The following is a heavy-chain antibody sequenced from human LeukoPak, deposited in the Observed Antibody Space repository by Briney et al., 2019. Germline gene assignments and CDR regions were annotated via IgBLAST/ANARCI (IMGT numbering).Heavy chain of an antibody. CDR1: GSYW. D-gene: IGHD2-2*01. CDR3: VSFYETY. Sequence: QSGGSLRLSCAASGSYWMHWVRQAPGKGLVWVSHITSGGSWTGYADSVKGRFTISKDNAKNTVYLQMNNLRAEDTAVYYCVSFYETYWGRGTLVTVSS. CDR2: ITSGGSWT. V-gene: IGHV3-74*01. J-gene: IGHJ4*02.